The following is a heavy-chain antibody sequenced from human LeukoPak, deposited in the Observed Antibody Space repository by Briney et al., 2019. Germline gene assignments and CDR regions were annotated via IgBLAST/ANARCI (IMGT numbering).Heavy chain of an antibody. V-gene: IGHV4-61*10. D-gene: IGHD2-15*01. J-gene: IGHJ5*02. Sequence: SETLSLTCTVSGGSIGSGAYYWSWIRQPAGKGLEWIGYIYYSGSTNCNPSLKSRVTISVDTSKNQFSLKLSSVTAADTAVYYCARHARVEAPAAWFDPWGQGTLVTVSS. CDR1: GGSIGSGAYY. CDR3: ARHARVEAPAAWFDP. CDR2: IYYSGST.